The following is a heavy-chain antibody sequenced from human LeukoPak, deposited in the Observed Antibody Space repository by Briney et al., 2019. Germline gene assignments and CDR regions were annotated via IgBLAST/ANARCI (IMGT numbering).Heavy chain of an antibody. D-gene: IGHD3-3*01. CDR2: ISGSGGST. Sequence: GGSLRLSCAVSGFTVSSNYMSWVRQAPGKGLEWVSAISGSGGSTYYADSVKGRFTISRDNSKNTLYLQMNSLRAEDTAVYYCAKLQTPRITIFGVANWFDPWGQGTLVTVSS. CDR1: GFTVSSNY. V-gene: IGHV3-23*01. CDR3: AKLQTPRITIFGVANWFDP. J-gene: IGHJ5*02.